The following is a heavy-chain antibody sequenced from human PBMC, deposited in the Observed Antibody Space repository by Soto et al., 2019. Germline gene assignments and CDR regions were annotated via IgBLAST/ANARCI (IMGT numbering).Heavy chain of an antibody. CDR3: ARTHYCSSTSCYAPRFDP. J-gene: IGHJ5*02. D-gene: IGHD2-2*01. CDR2: IYYSGST. CDR1: GGSISSSSYY. V-gene: IGHV4-39*01. Sequence: QLQLQESGPGLVKPSETLSLTCTVSGGSISSSSYYWGWIRQPPGKGLEWIGSIYYSGSTYYNPSLKSRVTISVDTSKNQFSLKLSSVTAADTAVYYCARTHYCSSTSCYAPRFDPWGQGTLVTVSS.